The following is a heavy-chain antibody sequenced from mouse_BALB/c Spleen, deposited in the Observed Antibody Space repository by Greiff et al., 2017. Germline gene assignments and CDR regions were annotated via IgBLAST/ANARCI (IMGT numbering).Heavy chain of an antibody. Sequence: EVQLQQSGAELVRSGASVKLSCTASGFNIKDYYMHWVKQRPEQGLEWIGWIDPENGDTEYAPKFQGKATMTADTSSNTAYLQLSSLTSEDTAVYYCKTADYYDLWFAYWGQGTLVTVSA. CDR3: KTADYYDLWFAY. CDR2: IDPENGDT. J-gene: IGHJ3*01. V-gene: IGHV14-4*02. CDR1: GFNIKDYY. D-gene: IGHD2-4*01.